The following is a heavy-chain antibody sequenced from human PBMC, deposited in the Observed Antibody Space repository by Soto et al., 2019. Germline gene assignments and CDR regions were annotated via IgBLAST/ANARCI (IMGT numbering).Heavy chain of an antibody. V-gene: IGHV1-18*01. CDR3: ARDPHDYSNEKTFDY. CDR2: ISAYNGNT. D-gene: IGHD4-4*01. CDR1: GYTFTSYG. Sequence: ASVKVSCKASGYTFTSYGISWVRQAPGQGLEWMGWISAYNGNTNYAQKLQGRVTMTTDTSTSTAYMELRSLRSDDTAVYYCARDPHDYSNEKTFDYWGQGTLVTVSS. J-gene: IGHJ4*02.